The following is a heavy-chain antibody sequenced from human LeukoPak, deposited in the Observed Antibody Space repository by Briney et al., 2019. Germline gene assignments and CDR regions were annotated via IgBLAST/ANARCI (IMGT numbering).Heavy chain of an antibody. V-gene: IGHV4-39*07. J-gene: IGHJ4*02. CDR1: GGSTSSSGYY. CDR3: ARLWEYGSGSYYLDY. CDR2: INHSGST. Sequence: PSETLSLTCTVSGGSTSSSGYYWSWIRQPPGKGLEWIGEINHSGSTNYNPSLKSRVTISVDTSKNQFSLKLSSVTAADTAVYYCARLWEYGSGSYYLDYWGQGTLVTVSS. D-gene: IGHD3-10*01.